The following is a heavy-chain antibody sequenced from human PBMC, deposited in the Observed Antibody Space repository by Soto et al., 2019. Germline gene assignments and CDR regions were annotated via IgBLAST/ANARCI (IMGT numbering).Heavy chain of an antibody. CDR1: GGTFSIYA. V-gene: IGHV1-69*13. Sequence: GASVKVSCKASGGTFSIYAISWVRQAPGQGLEWMGGIIPIFGTANYAQKFQGRVTITADESTSTAYMELSSLRSEDTAVYYCARSGYYDSSGYTFDYWGQGTLVTVSS. CDR3: ARSGYYDSSGYTFDY. CDR2: IIPIFGTA. D-gene: IGHD3-22*01. J-gene: IGHJ4*02.